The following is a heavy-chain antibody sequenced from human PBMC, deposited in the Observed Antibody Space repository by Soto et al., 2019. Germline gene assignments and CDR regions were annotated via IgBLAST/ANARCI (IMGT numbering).Heavy chain of an antibody. J-gene: IGHJ5*02. CDR1: GFTVGSNY. CDR3: ARNGDSSDYRGWFDP. CDR2: IYSGGTT. D-gene: IGHD3-22*01. V-gene: IGHV3-66*01. Sequence: WGSLRLSCAASGFTVGSNYMSWVRQAPGKGLELVSVIYSGGTTYYADSVKGRLTISRDNSKNTLYLQMNSLRAEDTAVYYCARNGDSSDYRGWFDPWGQGTLVNVSS.